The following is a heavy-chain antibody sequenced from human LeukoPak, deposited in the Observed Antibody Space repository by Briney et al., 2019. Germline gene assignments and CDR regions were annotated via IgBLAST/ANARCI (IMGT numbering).Heavy chain of an antibody. V-gene: IGHV3-48*01. CDR3: AKIPGSGSYIRF. Sequence: GGSLRLSCAASGFTFSSYSMNWVRQASGKGLEWVSYISSSSSTIYYADSVKGRFTISRDNSKNTLYLQMNSLRAEDTAVYYCAKIPGSGSYIRFWGQGTLVTVSS. J-gene: IGHJ4*02. CDR1: GFTFSSYS. D-gene: IGHD3-10*01. CDR2: ISSSSSTI.